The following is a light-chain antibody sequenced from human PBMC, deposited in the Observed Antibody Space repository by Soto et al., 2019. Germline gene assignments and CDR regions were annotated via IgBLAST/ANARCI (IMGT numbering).Light chain of an antibody. Sequence: SYELTQPPSVSVAPGKTARITCGGNKIGSKSVHWYQQKPGQAPRLVISYDNDRPSGIPERFSGSDSGNTATLTISRVEVGDEADYYCQVWDSSSDHVVFGGGTKVTVL. CDR3: QVWDSSSDHVV. V-gene: IGLV3-21*04. CDR2: YDN. CDR1: KIGSKS. J-gene: IGLJ3*02.